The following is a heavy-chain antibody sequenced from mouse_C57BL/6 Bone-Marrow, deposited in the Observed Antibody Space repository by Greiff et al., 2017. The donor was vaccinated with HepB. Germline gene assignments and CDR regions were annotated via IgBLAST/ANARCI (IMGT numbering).Heavy chain of an antibody. Sequence: DVHLVESGGGLVKPGGSLKLSCAASGFTFSSYAMSWVRQTPEKRLEWVATISDGGSYTYYPDNVKGRFTISRDNAKNNLYMQMSHLKSEDTAMYYCAREYYYGSWFAYWGQGTLVTVSA. CDR3: AREYYYGSWFAY. V-gene: IGHV5-4*01. D-gene: IGHD1-1*01. CDR2: ISDGGSYT. CDR1: GFTFSSYA. J-gene: IGHJ3*01.